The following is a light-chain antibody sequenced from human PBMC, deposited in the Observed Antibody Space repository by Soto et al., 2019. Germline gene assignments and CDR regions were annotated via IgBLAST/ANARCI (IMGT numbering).Light chain of an antibody. V-gene: IGLV1-36*01. J-gene: IGLJ1*01. CDR2: YDD. Sequence: QSVLTQPPSVSEAPRQRVTISCSGSSSNIGNNAVNWYQQLPGKAPKLLIYYDDLLPSGVSDRFSGSKSGTSASLAISGLQSEDEADYYCAAWDDSLNGYVFGTGTTVTAL. CDR1: SSNIGNNA. CDR3: AAWDDSLNGYV.